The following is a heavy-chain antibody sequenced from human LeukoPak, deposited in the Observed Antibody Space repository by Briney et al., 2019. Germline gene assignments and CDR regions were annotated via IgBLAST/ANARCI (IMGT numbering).Heavy chain of an antibody. CDR2: ISSSSSYT. CDR1: GFTFSDYY. CDR3: ARVLAAAGTLFDY. V-gene: IGHV3-11*05. Sequence: EGSLRLSCAASGFTFSDYYMSWIRQAPGKGLEWVSYISSSSSYTNYADSVKGRFTISRDNAKNSLYLQMNSLRAEDTAVYYCARVLAAAGTLFDYWGQGTLVTVSS. J-gene: IGHJ4*02. D-gene: IGHD6-13*01.